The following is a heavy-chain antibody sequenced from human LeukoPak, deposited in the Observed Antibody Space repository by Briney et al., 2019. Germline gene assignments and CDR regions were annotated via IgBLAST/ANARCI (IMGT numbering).Heavy chain of an antibody. CDR3: ARFDFWSGYPYYFDY. CDR1: GFTFSDYY. V-gene: IGHV3-11*04. D-gene: IGHD3-3*01. Sequence: GGSLRLSCAASGFTFSDYYMSWIRQAPGKGLEWVSYISSSGSTIYYADTVKGRFTISRDNAKNSLYLQMNSLRAEDTAVYYCARFDFWSGYPYYFDYWGQGTLVTVSS. J-gene: IGHJ4*02. CDR2: ISSSGSTI.